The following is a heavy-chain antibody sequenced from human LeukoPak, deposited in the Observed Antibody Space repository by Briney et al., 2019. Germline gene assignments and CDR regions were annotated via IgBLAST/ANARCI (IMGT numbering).Heavy chain of an antibody. D-gene: IGHD3-9*01. CDR2: INPNSGGT. V-gene: IGHV1-2*02. Sequence: GASVKVSCKASGYTFTGYYMHWVRQAPGQGLEWMGWINPNSGGTNYAQKFQGRVTMTRDTSISTAYMELSRLRSVDTAVYYCARDLGVPYYDILTGNDYWGQGTLVTVSS. J-gene: IGHJ4*02. CDR1: GYTFTGYY. CDR3: ARDLGVPYYDILTGNDY.